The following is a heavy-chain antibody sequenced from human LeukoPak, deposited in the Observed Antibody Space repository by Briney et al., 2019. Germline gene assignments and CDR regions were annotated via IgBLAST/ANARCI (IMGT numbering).Heavy chain of an antibody. V-gene: IGHV4-38-2*02. Sequence: SETLSLTCTVSGYSISSDYYWAWIRQPPGKGLEWIGSINHSGSTNYNPSLKSRVTISVDTSKNQFSLKLSSVTAADTAVYYCAYYDILTGSMDVWGKGTTVTISS. D-gene: IGHD3-9*01. CDR2: INHSGST. CDR1: GYSISSDYY. CDR3: AYYDILTGSMDV. J-gene: IGHJ6*03.